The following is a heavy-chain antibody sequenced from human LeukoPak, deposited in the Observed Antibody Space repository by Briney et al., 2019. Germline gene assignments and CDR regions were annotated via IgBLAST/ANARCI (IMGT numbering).Heavy chain of an antibody. V-gene: IGHV3-48*03. J-gene: IGHJ4*02. CDR2: ISSSGGSI. CDR3: ASEYYDYVWGYGY. Sequence: GGSLRLSFAAFGFTLSSYEMDWVRQAPGKGLGWSSYISSSGGSIYYADSVKGRFTISRDNAKNSLYLQMNGLRAEDTAFYYCASEYYDYVWGYGYWGQGTLVTVSS. D-gene: IGHD3-16*01. CDR1: GFTLSSYE.